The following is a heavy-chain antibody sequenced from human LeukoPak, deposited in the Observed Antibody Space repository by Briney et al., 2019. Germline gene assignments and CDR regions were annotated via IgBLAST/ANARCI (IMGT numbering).Heavy chain of an antibody. J-gene: IGHJ4*02. CDR2: IYHSGST. CDR3: ASIVGATVSFDY. Sequence: SGRSLRLSCAASGFTFSSYAMHWVRQPPGKGLEWIGEIYHSGSTNYNPSLKSRVTISVDKSKNQFSLKLSSVTAADTAVYYCASIVGATVSFDYWGQGTLVTVSS. D-gene: IGHD1-26*01. CDR1: GFTFSSYA. V-gene: IGHV4-4*02.